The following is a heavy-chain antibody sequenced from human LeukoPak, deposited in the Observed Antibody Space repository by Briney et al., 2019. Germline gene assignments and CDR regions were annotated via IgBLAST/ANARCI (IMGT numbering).Heavy chain of an antibody. CDR3: ARVRYYYDSSGPLGRNWFDP. D-gene: IGHD3-22*01. CDR1: GGSISSGSYY. Sequence: SQTLSLTCTVSGGSISSGSYYWSWIRQPAGKGLEWIGRIYTSGSTNYNPSLKSRVTISVDTSKNQFSLKLSSVTAADTAVYYCARVRYYYDSSGPLGRNWFDPWGQGTLVTVSS. CDR2: IYTSGST. J-gene: IGHJ5*02. V-gene: IGHV4-61*02.